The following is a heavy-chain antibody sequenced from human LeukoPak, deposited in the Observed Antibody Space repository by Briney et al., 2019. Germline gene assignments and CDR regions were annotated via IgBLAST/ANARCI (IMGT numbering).Heavy chain of an antibody. V-gene: IGHV1-69*04. D-gene: IGHD2-15*01. CDR3: AREHCSGGSCLDY. CDR2: IIPILGIA. J-gene: IGHJ4*02. CDR1: GGTFSSYA. Sequence: SVKVSCKASGGTFSSYAISWVRQAHGQGLEWMGRIIPILGIANYAQKFQGRVTITADKSTSTAYMELSSLRSEDTAVYYCAREHCSGGSCLDYWGQGTLVTVSS.